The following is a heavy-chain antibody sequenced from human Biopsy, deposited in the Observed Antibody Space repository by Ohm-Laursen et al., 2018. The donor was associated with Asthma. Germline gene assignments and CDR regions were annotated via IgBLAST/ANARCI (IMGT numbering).Heavy chain of an antibody. CDR3: ARTFHFWSPYHAEHYQL. V-gene: IGHV3-7*01. D-gene: IGHD3-3*02. CDR2: IKHDGTEK. J-gene: IGHJ1*01. CDR1: GITLSNAW. Sequence: SLRLSCAASGITLSNAWMNWVRQVPGKGLEWVANIKHDGTEKNHVDSLKGRFTISRDNAKNSLYLQMNSLRAEDTAVYYCARTFHFWSPYHAEHYQLWGQGTLVTVPS.